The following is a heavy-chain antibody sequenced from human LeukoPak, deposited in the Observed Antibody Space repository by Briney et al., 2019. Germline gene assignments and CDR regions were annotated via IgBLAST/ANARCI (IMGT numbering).Heavy chain of an antibody. D-gene: IGHD1-26*01. V-gene: IGHV3-64*01. J-gene: IGHJ4*02. CDR1: GFTFSSYA. CDR2: ISYNGGST. CDR3: ARLAGGSYSDY. Sequence: GGSLRLSCAASGFTFSSYAMNWVRQAPGKGLEYVSSISYNGGSTYYANSVKGRFTISRDNSKNTLYLRMGSLRAEDMAVYYCARLAGGSYSDYWGQGTLVTVSS.